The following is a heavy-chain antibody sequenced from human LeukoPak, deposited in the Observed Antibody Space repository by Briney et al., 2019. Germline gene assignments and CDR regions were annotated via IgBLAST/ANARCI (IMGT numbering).Heavy chain of an antibody. D-gene: IGHD2-15*01. CDR2: VSGRGDAT. V-gene: IGHV3-23*01. J-gene: IGHJ6*02. CDR1: GFTFNNYA. Sequence: GGSLRLSCAASGFTFNNYAMSWVRQAPGKGLEWVSAVSGRGDATYYAESVKGGFTISRDDSTNTLYLPINTLRAEDTAVYHCAKAPPAATNYYYGMDVWGQGTTVTVSS. CDR3: AKAPPAATNYYYGMDV.